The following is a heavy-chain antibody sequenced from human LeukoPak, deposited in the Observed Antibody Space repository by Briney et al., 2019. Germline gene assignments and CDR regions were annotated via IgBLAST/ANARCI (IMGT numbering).Heavy chain of an antibody. CDR2: IHYSGST. D-gene: IGHD3-22*01. CDR1: GDSISSYY. Sequence: SETLSLTCTASGDSISSYYWTWIRQPPGKGLEWIGYIHYSGSTNYNPSLKSRVTISIDTSKNQFSLKLSSVTAADTAVYYCARGYHDFSGYWLSYFDYWGQGTLVTVSS. V-gene: IGHV4-59*13. J-gene: IGHJ4*02. CDR3: ARGYHDFSGYWLSYFDY.